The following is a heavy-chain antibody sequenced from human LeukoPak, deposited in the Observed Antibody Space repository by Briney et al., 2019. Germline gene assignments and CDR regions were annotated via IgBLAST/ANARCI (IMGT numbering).Heavy chain of an antibody. J-gene: IGHJ4*01. CDR3: ARAPNTVFGVVAFDY. Sequence: PGGSLRLSCAASGFTFSSYWMSWVRQAPEKGLERVDNIKQVGSAKSYVDSVKGRFTLSRDNVRNSLYLQMNSLRAEDTAVYYCARAPNTVFGVVAFDYWGQGTLVTVSS. D-gene: IGHD3-3*01. CDR1: GFTFSSYW. V-gene: IGHV3-7*05. CDR2: IKQVGSAK.